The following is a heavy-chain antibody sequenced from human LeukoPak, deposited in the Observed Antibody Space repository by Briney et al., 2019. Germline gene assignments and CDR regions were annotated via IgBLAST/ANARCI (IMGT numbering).Heavy chain of an antibody. CDR1: GGSFSGYY. J-gene: IGHJ3*02. CDR2: INHSGST. CDR3: ASSDVVNSGSYPSDAFDI. D-gene: IGHD1-26*01. Sequence: TSETLSLTCGVYGGSFSGYYWSWLRQPPGKGLEWIGEINHSGSTNYNSSLKSRVTISVDTSKNQFSLKLSSVTAADTAVYYCASSDVVNSGSYPSDAFDIWGQGTMVTVSS. V-gene: IGHV4-34*01.